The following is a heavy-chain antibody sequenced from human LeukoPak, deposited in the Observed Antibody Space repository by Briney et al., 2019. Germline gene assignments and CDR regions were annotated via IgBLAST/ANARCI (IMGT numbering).Heavy chain of an antibody. CDR2: IYYSGRT. D-gene: IGHD3-10*01. CDR1: GYSISSGYY. J-gene: IGHJ4*02. Sequence: SETLSLTCTVSGYSISSGYYWGWIRPPPGKGLEWIGTIYYSGRTYYNQSLKRRVTISGDKSKNKFSLKLSPVTAADTAVYYCARGGVWFGELLGGLYYFDYWGQGTLVTVSS. CDR3: ARGGVWFGELLGGLYYFDY. V-gene: IGHV4-38-2*02.